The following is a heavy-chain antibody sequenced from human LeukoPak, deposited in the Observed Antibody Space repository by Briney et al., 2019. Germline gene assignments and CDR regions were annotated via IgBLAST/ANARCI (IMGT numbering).Heavy chain of an antibody. V-gene: IGHV3-66*01. CDR2: VYSGGTT. D-gene: IGHD6-25*01. CDR1: GFTLGNNQ. CDR3: ATGSPGIAAAAGARDY. Sequence: GGSLRLSCAASGFTLGNNQMTWVRQASGKGREWVSLVYSGGTTRYADSVTGGFTTSRDNSKNTVYLQMNSLRAEDTAVYYCATGSPGIAAAAGARDYWGQGTLVTVSS. J-gene: IGHJ4*02.